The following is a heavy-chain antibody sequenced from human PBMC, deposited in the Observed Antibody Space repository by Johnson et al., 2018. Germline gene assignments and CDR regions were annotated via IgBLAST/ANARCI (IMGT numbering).Heavy chain of an antibody. Sequence: VQLVQSGGGLVKPGRSLRLSCTASGFTFGDYAMSWFRPAPGKGLEWGGFIRSKPYGGTTAYAASVKGRFTISRDDSKRISYLQMHSLKPEDPSLYYCTSEPTYCRSTSCYSYGMDVWGQGTTVTVAS. CDR2: IRSKPYGGTT. CDR1: GFTFGDYA. V-gene: IGHV3-49*05. CDR3: TSEPTYCRSTSCYSYGMDV. D-gene: IGHD2-2*02. J-gene: IGHJ6*02.